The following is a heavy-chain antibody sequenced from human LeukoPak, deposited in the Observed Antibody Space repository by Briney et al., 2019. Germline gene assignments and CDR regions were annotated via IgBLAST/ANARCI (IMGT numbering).Heavy chain of an antibody. Sequence: GGSLRLSCAASRFTFSNYAMNWVRQAPGKGLEWVSAISGSGGSTYYADSVKGRFTISRDNSKNTLYLQMNSLRAEDTAVYYCAKDRNSGSYGGPDYWGQGTLVTVSS. D-gene: IGHD1-26*01. J-gene: IGHJ4*02. V-gene: IGHV3-23*01. CDR3: AKDRNSGSYGGPDY. CDR1: RFTFSNYA. CDR2: ISGSGGST.